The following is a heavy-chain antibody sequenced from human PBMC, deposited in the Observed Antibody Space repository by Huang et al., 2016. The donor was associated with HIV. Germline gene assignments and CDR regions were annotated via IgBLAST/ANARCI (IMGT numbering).Heavy chain of an antibody. D-gene: IGHD6-13*01. J-gene: IGHJ3*01. CDR1: GFPISAYG. CDR2: IRYDGNND. Sequence: QVRLVESGGGVVQPGASLTLSCSASGFPISAYGMGWVRQAPGKGLEWVSFIRYDGNNDYLIGSVKGRFTISRDNSNNTLYLRMNSLRPKDTAVYYCVKERGSSRARSSFDFWGQGTSVIVSS. CDR3: VKERGSSRARSSFDF. V-gene: IGHV3-30*02.